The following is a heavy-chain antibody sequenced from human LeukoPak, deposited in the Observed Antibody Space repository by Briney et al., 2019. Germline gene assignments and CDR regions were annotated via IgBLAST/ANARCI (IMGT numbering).Heavy chain of an antibody. D-gene: IGHD4-17*01. CDR1: GFTFNSYW. CDR2: IIPILGIA. V-gene: IGHV1-69*04. Sequence: GGSLRLSCAASGFTFNSYWISWVRQAPGQGLEWMGRIIPILGIANYAQKFQGRVTITADKSTSTAYMELSSLRSEDTAVYYCARGPNYGDYGIDYWGQGTLVTVSS. CDR3: ARGPNYGDYGIDY. J-gene: IGHJ4*02.